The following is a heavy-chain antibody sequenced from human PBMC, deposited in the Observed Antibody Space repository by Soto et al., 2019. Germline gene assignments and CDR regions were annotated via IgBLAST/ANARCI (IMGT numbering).Heavy chain of an antibody. CDR1: GGSINSYY. CDR2: IYNNGTT. CDR3: TRGHWALDS. Sequence: SETLSLTCTVAGGSINSYYWSWIRQPPGKGLEWIAYIYNNGTTNSNPSLKSRVTISLDTSKNQFYLKLTSVTAADTAVYYCTRGHWALDSWAQGTLVTVSS. D-gene: IGHD3-16*01. J-gene: IGHJ5*01. V-gene: IGHV4-59*01.